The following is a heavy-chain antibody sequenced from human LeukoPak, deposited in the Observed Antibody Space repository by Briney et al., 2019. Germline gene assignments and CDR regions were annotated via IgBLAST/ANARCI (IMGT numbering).Heavy chain of an antibody. J-gene: IGHJ4*02. Sequence: KSSETLSLTCTVSGDTIGGYYCSWIRQPPGKGLEWIGYIYYSGSTNYNPSLKSRVTISVDASKNQFSLKLTSVTAADTAVYYCARGGGYDNRFDYWGQGSLVTVSS. CDR3: ARGGGYDNRFDY. CDR1: GDTIGGYY. V-gene: IGHV4-59*01. CDR2: IYYSGST. D-gene: IGHD5-12*01.